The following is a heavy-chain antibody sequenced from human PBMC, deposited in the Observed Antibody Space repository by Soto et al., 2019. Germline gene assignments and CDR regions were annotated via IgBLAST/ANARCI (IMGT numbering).Heavy chain of an antibody. CDR1: GFTFSSYA. J-gene: IGHJ3*02. V-gene: IGHV3-23*01. Sequence: PGGSLRLSCAASGFTFSSYAMSWVRQAPGKGLEWVSAISGSGGSTYYADSVKGRFTISRDNSKNTLYLQMNSLRAEDTAVYYCAKEEPYYDILTGYHHDAFDIWGQGTMVTVSS. D-gene: IGHD3-9*01. CDR3: AKEEPYYDILTGYHHDAFDI. CDR2: ISGSGGST.